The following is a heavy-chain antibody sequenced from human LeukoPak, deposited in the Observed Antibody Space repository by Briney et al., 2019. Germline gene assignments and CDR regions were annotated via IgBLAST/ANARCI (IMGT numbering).Heavy chain of an antibody. V-gene: IGHV4-34*01. D-gene: IGHD3-3*01. CDR1: GGSFSGYY. J-gene: IGHJ5*02. CDR2: INHSGST. Sequence: SETLSLTCAVYGGSFSGYYWSWIRQPPGKGLEWIGEINHSGSTNYNPSLKSRVTISVDTSRNQFSLKLSSVTAADTAVYYCARRGRITIFGVEPTNWFDPWGQGTLLTVSS. CDR3: ARRGRITIFGVEPTNWFDP.